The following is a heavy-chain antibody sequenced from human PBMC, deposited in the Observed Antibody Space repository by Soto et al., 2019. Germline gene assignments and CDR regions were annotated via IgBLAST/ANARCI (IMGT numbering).Heavy chain of an antibody. J-gene: IGHJ6*02. Sequence: QLQLQESGSGLVKPSQTLSLTCAVSGGSISSGGYSWSWIRQPPGKGLEWIGYIYHSGSTYYNPSLKRRVTISVDRSKNQFSLKLSSVTAADTAVYYCARGSYWNDDPIYYYYYYGMDVWGQGTTVTVSS. CDR3: ARGSYWNDDPIYYYYYYGMDV. CDR2: IYHSGST. D-gene: IGHD1-1*01. V-gene: IGHV4-30-2*01. CDR1: GGSISSGGYS.